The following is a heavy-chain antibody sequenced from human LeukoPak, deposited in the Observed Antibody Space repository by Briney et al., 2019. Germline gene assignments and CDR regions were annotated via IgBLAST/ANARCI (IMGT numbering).Heavy chain of an antibody. CDR3: ARALGFGGVIVRRDAFAF. J-gene: IGHJ3*01. CDR1: GGSFSGYY. CDR2: INHSGST. D-gene: IGHD3-16*02. Sequence: PSETLSLTCAVYGGSFSGYYWSWIRQPPGKGLEWIGEINHSGSTNYNPSLKSRVTISVDTSKNQFSLKLSSVTAADTAVYYCARALGFGGVIVRRDAFAFWGQGTMVTVSS. V-gene: IGHV4-34*01.